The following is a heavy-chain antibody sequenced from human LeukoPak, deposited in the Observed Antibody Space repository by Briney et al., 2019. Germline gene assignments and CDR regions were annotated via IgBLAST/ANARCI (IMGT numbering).Heavy chain of an antibody. CDR2: ISGSGGST. Sequence: GGSLRLSCAASGFTFSSYAMSWVRQAPGKGLEWVSAISGSGGSTYYADSVKGRFTISRDNSKNTLYLQMSSLRAEDTAVYYCAINVATYSFFPFDYWGQGTLVTVSS. J-gene: IGHJ4*02. V-gene: IGHV3-23*01. CDR3: AINVATYSFFPFDY. CDR1: GFTFSSYA. D-gene: IGHD5-12*01.